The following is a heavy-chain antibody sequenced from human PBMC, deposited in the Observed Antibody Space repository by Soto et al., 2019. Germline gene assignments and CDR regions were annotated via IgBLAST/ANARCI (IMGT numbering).Heavy chain of an antibody. V-gene: IGHV3-21*02. J-gene: IGHJ6*02. CDR3: ARGASAMVRGLIPHYHYGLDV. D-gene: IGHD3-10*01. Sequence: EVQLVESGGGLAKSGGSLRLSCAASGFSFSAYYINWVRQAPGKGLVWVSSISGSSSYIYYADSVKGRFTISRDNAKNSLFLQMNSLRAEDTAVYYCARGASAMVRGLIPHYHYGLDVWGQGTTVTVSS. CDR1: GFSFSAYY. CDR2: ISGSSSYI.